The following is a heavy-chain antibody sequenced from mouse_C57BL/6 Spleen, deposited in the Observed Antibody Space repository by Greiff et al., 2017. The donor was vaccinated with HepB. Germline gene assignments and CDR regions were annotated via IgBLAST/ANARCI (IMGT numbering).Heavy chain of an antibody. D-gene: IGHD2-1*01. CDR3: ARRNYGIAWFAY. CDR1: GYTFTDYN. V-gene: IGHV1-18*01. CDR2: INPNNGGT. J-gene: IGHJ3*01. Sequence: EVQLQQSGPELVKPGASVKIPCKASGYTFTDYNMDWVKQSHGKSLEWIGDINPNNGGTIYNQKFKGKATLTVDKSSSTAYMELRSLTSEDTAVYYCARRNYGIAWFAYWGQGTLVTVSA.